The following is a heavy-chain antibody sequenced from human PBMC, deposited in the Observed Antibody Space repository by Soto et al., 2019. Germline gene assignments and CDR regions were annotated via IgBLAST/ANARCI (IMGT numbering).Heavy chain of an antibody. CDR3: AGDSSSWYFPI. CDR2: FDPEDGET. CDR1: GYTLTELS. D-gene: IGHD6-13*01. Sequence: ASVKVSCQVSGYTLTELSMHWVRQAPGKGLEWMGGFDPEDGETIYAQKFQGRVTMTEDTSTDTAYMELSSLRPEDTAVYYCAGDSSSWYFPIWGQGTMVTVSS. V-gene: IGHV1-24*01. J-gene: IGHJ3*02.